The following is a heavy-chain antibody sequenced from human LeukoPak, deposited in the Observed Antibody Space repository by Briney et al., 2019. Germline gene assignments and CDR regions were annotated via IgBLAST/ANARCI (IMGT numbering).Heavy chain of an antibody. Sequence: SVKVSCKASGGTFSSYAISWVRQAPGQGLEWMGRIIPILGIANYAQKFQGRVTITADISTSTAYMELNSLRYEDTAVYYCAKDREMATGGFDIWGQGTMVTVYS. CDR1: GGTFSSYA. V-gene: IGHV1-69*04. CDR3: AKDREMATGGFDI. D-gene: IGHD5-24*01. J-gene: IGHJ3*02. CDR2: IIPILGIA.